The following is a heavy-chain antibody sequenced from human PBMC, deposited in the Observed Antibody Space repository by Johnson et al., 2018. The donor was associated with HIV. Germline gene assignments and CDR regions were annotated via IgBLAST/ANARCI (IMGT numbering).Heavy chain of an antibody. CDR3: ARLVMVREVLGALDI. V-gene: IGHV3-30-3*01. D-gene: IGHD3-10*01. Sequence: QVQLVESGGGVVQPGRSLRLSCAASGFTFSSYAMHWVRQAPGKGLEWVAVISYDGSNKYYADSVKGRFTISRDNSKNTLYLQMNSLRDEDTACYYCARLVMVREVLGALDIWGQGAMVTVSS. CDR1: GFTFSSYA. CDR2: ISYDGSNK. J-gene: IGHJ3*02.